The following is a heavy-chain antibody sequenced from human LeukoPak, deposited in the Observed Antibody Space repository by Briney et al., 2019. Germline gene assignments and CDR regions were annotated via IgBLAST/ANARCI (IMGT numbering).Heavy chain of an antibody. V-gene: IGHV1-24*01. CDR3: ATAPYYYDSRYDY. CDR2: FDPEDGET. Sequence: ASVKVSCKVSGYTLTELSMHWVRQAPGKGLEWMGGFDPEDGETIYAQKFQGRATMTEDTSTDTAHMELSSLRSEDTAVYYCATAPYYYDSRYDYWGQGTLVTVSS. D-gene: IGHD3-22*01. CDR1: GYTLTELS. J-gene: IGHJ4*02.